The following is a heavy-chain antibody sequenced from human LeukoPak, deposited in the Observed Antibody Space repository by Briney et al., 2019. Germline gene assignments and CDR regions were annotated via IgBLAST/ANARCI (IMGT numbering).Heavy chain of an antibody. J-gene: IGHJ4*02. CDR3: TRHSYDSSGYYRYY. D-gene: IGHD3-22*01. V-gene: IGHV3-15*01. CDR2: IKSKADGGTT. CDR1: GFTFSNAW. Sequence: GGSLRLSCAASGFTFSNAWMSRVRQTPGKGLEWVGRIKSKADGGTTDYAAPVKGRFTISRDDLKNTLYLQMNSLKTEDTAVYYCTRHSYDSSGYYRYYWGQGTLVTVSS.